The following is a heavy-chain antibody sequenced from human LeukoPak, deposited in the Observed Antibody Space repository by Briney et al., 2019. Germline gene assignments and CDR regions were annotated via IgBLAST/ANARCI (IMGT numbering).Heavy chain of an antibody. D-gene: IGHD1-26*01. CDR2: IYHTGST. CDR3: ASDPGCPTRSGNYFCSRSYYFDS. V-gene: IGHV4-39*07. Sequence: PSETLSLTCSVSGGSLISSTYYWGWLRQPPGTGLEWLGTIYHTGSTYHNPSLKSRATISVDTSKNQFSLKFTSVTAADTAVYFCASDPGCPTRSGNYFCSRSYYFDSWGRGTLVTVSS. CDR1: GGSLISSTYY. J-gene: IGHJ4*02.